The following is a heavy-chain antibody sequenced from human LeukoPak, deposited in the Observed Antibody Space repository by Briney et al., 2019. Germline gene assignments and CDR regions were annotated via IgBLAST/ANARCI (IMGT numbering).Heavy chain of an antibody. CDR1: GGSISSYY. CDR3: ARLLNTAMSPYNWFDP. J-gene: IGHJ5*02. D-gene: IGHD5-18*01. CDR2: IYYSGST. V-gene: IGHV4-59*08. Sequence: SETLSLTCTVSGGSISSYYWSWIRQPPGKGLEWIGYIYYSGSTNYNPSLKSRVTISVDTSKNQFSLKLSSVTAADTAVYYCARLLNTAMSPYNWFDPWGQGTLVTVSS.